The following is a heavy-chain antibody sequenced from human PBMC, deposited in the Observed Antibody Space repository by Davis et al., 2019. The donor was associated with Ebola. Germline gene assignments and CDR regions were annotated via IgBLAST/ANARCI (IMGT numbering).Heavy chain of an antibody. J-gene: IGHJ3*02. CDR2: IYSGGST. V-gene: IGHV3-66*01. CDR3: ARDGGGSYDFWSGYPGAFDI. CDR1: GFTVSSNY. D-gene: IGHD3-3*01. Sequence: GESLKISCAASGFTVSSNYMSWVRQAPGKGLEWVSVIYSGGSTYYADSVKGRFTISRDNSKNTLYLQMNSLRAEDTAVYYCARDGGGSYDFWSGYPGAFDIWGQGTMVTVSS.